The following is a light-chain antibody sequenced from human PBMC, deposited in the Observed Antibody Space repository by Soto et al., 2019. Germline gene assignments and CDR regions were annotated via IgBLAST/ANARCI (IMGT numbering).Light chain of an antibody. V-gene: IGKV3-20*01. J-gene: IGKJ2*01. CDR2: GAS. Sequence: EIVLTQSPGTLPLSPGERATLSCRASQSVSSNYLVWYQQKPGQAPRPLIYGASSRATGIPDRFSGSGSGTDFTLTMRRLEPEDFAVYYCQQYANSPFTFGQGTKLEIK. CDR3: QQYANSPFT. CDR1: QSVSSNY.